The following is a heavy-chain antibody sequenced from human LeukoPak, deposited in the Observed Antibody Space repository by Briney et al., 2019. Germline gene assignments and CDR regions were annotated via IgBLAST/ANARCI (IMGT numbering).Heavy chain of an antibody. Sequence: SGGSLRISCAASGFTFSSYAMHWVRQAPGKGLEYVSAITTNGDKTYYGNSVKGRFTISRDNSKNTLYLQMGSLRIEDMAVYYCARGGATTLFDYWGQGTLVTVSS. J-gene: IGHJ4*02. D-gene: IGHD1-26*01. CDR1: GFTFSSYA. CDR2: ITTNGDKT. V-gene: IGHV3-64*01. CDR3: ARGGATTLFDY.